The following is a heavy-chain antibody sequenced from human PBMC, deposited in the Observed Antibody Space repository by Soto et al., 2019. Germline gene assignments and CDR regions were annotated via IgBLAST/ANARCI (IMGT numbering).Heavy chain of an antibody. CDR2: IIPILGIA. Sequence: QVQLVQSGAEVKKPGSSVKVSCKASGGTFSSYTISWVRQAPGQGLEWMGRIIPILGIANYAQKFQGRGTITADNSSSTAYMGLSSLRPEDAAVYYCARGDTMIVGVGAFDIWGQGTMVTVSS. CDR3: ARGDTMIVGVGAFDI. CDR1: GGTFSSYT. J-gene: IGHJ3*02. D-gene: IGHD3-22*01. V-gene: IGHV1-69*02.